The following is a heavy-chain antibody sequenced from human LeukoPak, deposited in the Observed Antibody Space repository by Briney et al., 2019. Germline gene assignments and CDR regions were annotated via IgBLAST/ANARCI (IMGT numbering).Heavy chain of an antibody. V-gene: IGHV1-2*04. Sequence: ASVKVSCKASGYTFTGYYMHWVRQAPGQGLEWMGWINPNSGGTNYAQKFQGWVTMTRDTSFSTAYMELSRLRSDDTAVYYCARGDENLQSLTLDYWGQGTLVTVSS. D-gene: IGHD1-7*01. CDR2: INPNSGGT. CDR1: GYTFTGYY. CDR3: ARGDENLQSLTLDY. J-gene: IGHJ4*02.